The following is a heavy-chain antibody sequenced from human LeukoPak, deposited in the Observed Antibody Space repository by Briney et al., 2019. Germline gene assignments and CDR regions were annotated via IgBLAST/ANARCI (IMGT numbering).Heavy chain of an antibody. V-gene: IGHV4-34*01. CDR3: ARGPTTVTTGAFDI. J-gene: IGHJ3*02. D-gene: IGHD4-17*01. Sequence: PSETLSLTCAVYGGSFSGYYWSWIRQPPGKGLEWIGEINHSGRTNCNRSLKSRVTISVDTSKNQFSLKLSSVTAADTAVYYCARGPTTVTTGAFDIWGQGTMVTVSS. CDR1: GGSFSGYY. CDR2: INHSGRT.